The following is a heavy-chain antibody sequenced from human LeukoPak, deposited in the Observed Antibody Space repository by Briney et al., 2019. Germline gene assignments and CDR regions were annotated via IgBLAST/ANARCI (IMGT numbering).Heavy chain of an antibody. CDR3: ARAGRFGGSYYFDH. J-gene: IGHJ4*02. CDR2: IYSGGNT. Sequence: GGSLRLSCAASGFTVNNYYMSWVRQAPGKGLEWVSVIYSGGNTYYADSVKGRLTICRDNSKNTLYLQMNSLRAEDTAVYYCARAGRFGGSYYFDHWGQGTLVTVSS. CDR1: GFTVNNYY. V-gene: IGHV3-53*01. D-gene: IGHD1-26*01.